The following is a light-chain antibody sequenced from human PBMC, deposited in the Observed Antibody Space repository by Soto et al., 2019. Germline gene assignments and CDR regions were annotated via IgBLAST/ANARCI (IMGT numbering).Light chain of an antibody. V-gene: IGKV3-20*01. CDR1: QSLTNNY. CDR2: AAS. Sequence: EIVLTQSPGTLSLSPGERATLSCRASQSLTNNYLAWYQQKPGQAPRLLIYAASSRATGIQDRFSGSGSETVFTLTISILEPEDFAVYYCQQYGSSLPVTFGGGTKVDIK. J-gene: IGKJ4*01. CDR3: QQYGSSLPVT.